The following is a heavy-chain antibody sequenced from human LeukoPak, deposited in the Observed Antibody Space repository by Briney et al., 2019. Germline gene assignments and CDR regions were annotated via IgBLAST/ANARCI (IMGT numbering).Heavy chain of an antibody. V-gene: IGHV4-30-4*01. CDR1: GGSISSGDYY. CDR2: IYYSGST. J-gene: IGHJ4*02. D-gene: IGHD4-17*01. CDR3: ARGPTVTTVGGFDY. Sequence: PSETLSLTCTVSGGSISSGDYYWSWIRQPPGKGLEWIGYIYYSGSTYYNPSLKSRVTISVDTPKNQFSLKLSSVTAADTAVYYCARGPTVTTVGGFDYWGQGTLVAVSS.